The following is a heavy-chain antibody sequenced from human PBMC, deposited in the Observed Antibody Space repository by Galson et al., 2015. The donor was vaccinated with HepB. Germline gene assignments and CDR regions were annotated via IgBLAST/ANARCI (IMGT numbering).Heavy chain of an antibody. CDR1: GFTFSSYA. D-gene: IGHD3-22*01. CDR3: AKDLDRSVEYYYDSSGQGAFDI. Sequence: SLRLSCAASGFTFSSYAMSWVRQAPGKGLEWVSAISGRGSITYYADSVKGRFTISRDNSKNVVYLQMNSLRDEDTAFYYCAKDLDRSVEYYYDSSGQGAFDIWGQGTVVTVSS. CDR2: ISGRGSIT. J-gene: IGHJ3*02. V-gene: IGHV3-23*01.